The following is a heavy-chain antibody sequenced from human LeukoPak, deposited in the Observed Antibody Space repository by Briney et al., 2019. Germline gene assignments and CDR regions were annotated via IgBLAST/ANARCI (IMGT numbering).Heavy chain of an antibody. CDR2: ISGSGGST. CDR3: TTGLRAADTN. D-gene: IGHD6-13*01. Sequence: GGSLRLSCAASGFTFSSYAKSWVRQAPGKGLEWVSAISGSGGSTYYADSVKGRFTISRDNSKNTLYLQMNSLRAEDTAVYYCTTGLRAADTNWGLGTLVTVSS. CDR1: GFTFSSYA. J-gene: IGHJ4*02. V-gene: IGHV3-23*01.